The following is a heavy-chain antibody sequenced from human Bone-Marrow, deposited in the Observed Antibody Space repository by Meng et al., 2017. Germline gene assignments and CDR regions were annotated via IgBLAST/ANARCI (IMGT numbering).Heavy chain of an antibody. D-gene: IGHD3-16*02. CDR3: ARGFTFGGVIVVSPGGEAFDI. J-gene: IGHJ3*02. Sequence: GESLKISCAASGFIFSSYGMHWVRQAPGKGLEWVAVIWYDGSNKYYADSVKGRFTISRDNSKNTLYLQMNSLRAEDTAVYYCARGFTFGGVIVVSPGGEAFDIWGQGTMVTVSS. V-gene: IGHV3-33*01. CDR1: GFIFSSYG. CDR2: IWYDGSNK.